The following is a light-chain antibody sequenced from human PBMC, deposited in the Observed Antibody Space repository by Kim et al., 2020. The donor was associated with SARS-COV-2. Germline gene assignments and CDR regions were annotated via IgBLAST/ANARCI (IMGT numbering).Light chain of an antibody. J-gene: IGKJ2*01. CDR3: QQYTNWPPEYT. Sequence: EIVMTQSPATLSVSPGERATLSCRASQSVRSNLAWYQQKPSQAPRLIIYAASTRATGIPARLSGSGSGTEFTLTISSLQSEDFAVYYCQQYTNWPPEYTFGQGTKLEI. CDR2: AAS. CDR1: QSVRSN. V-gene: IGKV3-15*01.